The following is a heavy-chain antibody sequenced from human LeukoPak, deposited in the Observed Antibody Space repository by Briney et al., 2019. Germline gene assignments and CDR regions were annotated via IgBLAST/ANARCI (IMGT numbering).Heavy chain of an antibody. CDR3: ARHRNPRPYYDFWSGYYTAPVHFDY. CDR1: GGSTSSSSYY. V-gene: IGHV4-39*01. D-gene: IGHD3-3*01. J-gene: IGHJ4*02. CDR2: IYYSGST. Sequence: SETLSLTCTVSGGSTSSSSYYWGWIRQPPGKGLEWIGSIYYSGSTYYNPSLKSRVTISVDTSKNQFSLKLSSVTAADTAVYYCARHRNPRPYYDFWSGYYTAPVHFDYWGQGTLVTVSS.